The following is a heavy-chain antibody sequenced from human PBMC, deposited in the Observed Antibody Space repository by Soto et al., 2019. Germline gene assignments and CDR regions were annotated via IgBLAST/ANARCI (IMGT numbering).Heavy chain of an antibody. CDR1: GFTFSSYS. CDR3: AGPRLPYYYYYYMDV. CDR2: ISSSSSTI. V-gene: IGHV3-48*01. Sequence: EVQLVESGGGLVQPGGSLRLSCAASGFTFSSYSMNWVRQAPGKGLEWVSYISSSSSTIYYADSVKGRFTISRDNAKNSLYLQMNSLRAEDTAVYYCAGPRLPYYYYYYMDVWGKGTTVTVSS. J-gene: IGHJ6*03.